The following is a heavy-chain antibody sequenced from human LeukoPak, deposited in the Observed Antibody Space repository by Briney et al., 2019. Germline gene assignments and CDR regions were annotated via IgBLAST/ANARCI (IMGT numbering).Heavy chain of an antibody. Sequence: SETLSLTCTVSGYSISSGYYWGWIRQPPGKGLEWIGSIYHSGSTYYNPSLKSRVTISVDTSKNQFSLKLSSVTAADTAVYYCARVIGVGYFDYWGQGTLVTVSS. CDR1: GYSISSGYY. V-gene: IGHV4-38-2*02. CDR2: IYHSGST. CDR3: ARVIGVGYFDY. J-gene: IGHJ4*02.